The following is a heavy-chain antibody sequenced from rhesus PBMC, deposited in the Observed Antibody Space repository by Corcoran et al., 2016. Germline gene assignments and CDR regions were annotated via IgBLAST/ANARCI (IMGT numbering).Heavy chain of an antibody. CDR2: IYGSDSSA. V-gene: IGHV4-169*01. Sequence: QLQLQESGPGLVKPSETLSVTCAVSGGSIHRNYWSGIRQAPGKGLEWIGYIYGSDSSANYNPSLKSRVTLSVDTSKNQLSLKLSSVTAADTAVYYCAGATTVAYWYFDIWGPGTPITISS. D-gene: IGHD4-29*01. CDR3: AGATTVAYWYFDI. J-gene: IGHJ2*01. CDR1: GGSIHRNY.